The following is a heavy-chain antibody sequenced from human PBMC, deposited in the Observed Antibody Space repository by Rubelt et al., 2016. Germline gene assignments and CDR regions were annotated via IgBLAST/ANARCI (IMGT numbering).Heavy chain of an antibody. D-gene: IGHD5-12*01. J-gene: IGHJ6*02. CDR1: GFTFSSYS. V-gene: IGHV3-21*01. Sequence: EVQLVESGGGLVQPGGSLRLSCAASGFTFSSYSMNWVRQAPGKGLEWVSSISSSSSYMYYADSVKGRFTISRDNSKNTLYLQMNSLRAGDTVVYYCARAPEVCDGYDCTDKRTRGYYYGMDVWGQGTTVTVSS. CDR2: ISSSSSYM. CDR3: ARAPEVCDGYDCTDKRTRGYYYGMDV.